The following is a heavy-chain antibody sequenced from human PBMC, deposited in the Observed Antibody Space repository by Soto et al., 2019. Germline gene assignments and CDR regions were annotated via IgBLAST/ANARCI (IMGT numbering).Heavy chain of an antibody. CDR3: ARVVTGTMAYYYYYMDV. Sequence: GGSLRLSCAASGFTFDDYGMSWVRQAPGKGLEWVSGINWNGGSTGYADSVKGRFTISRDNAKNSLYLQMNSLRAEDPALYHCARVVTGTMAYYYYYMDVWGKGTTVTVS. J-gene: IGHJ6*03. D-gene: IGHD1-7*01. V-gene: IGHV3-20*01. CDR1: GFTFDDYG. CDR2: INWNGGST.